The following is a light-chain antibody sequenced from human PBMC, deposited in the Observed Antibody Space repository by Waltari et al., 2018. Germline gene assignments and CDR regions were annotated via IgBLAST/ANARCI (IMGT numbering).Light chain of an antibody. CDR1: QGISSN. J-gene: IGKJ2*01. CDR2: GKS. V-gene: IGKV3-15*01. CDR3: QQYDIWPYT. Sequence: EIVMTQSPATLSMSPGETATLSCRASQGISSNLAWYQQKPGQAPRPLMYGKSTRASGFPAGFSGSGSGTEFTLTISSLQSEDFATYYCQQYDIWPYTFGQGTKLEIK.